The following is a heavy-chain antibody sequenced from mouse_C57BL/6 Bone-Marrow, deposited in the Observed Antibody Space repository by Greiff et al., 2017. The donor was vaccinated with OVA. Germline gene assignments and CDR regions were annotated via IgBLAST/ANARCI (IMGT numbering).Heavy chain of an antibody. D-gene: IGHD2-3*01. J-gene: IGHJ3*01. CDR2: IYPRSGNT. CDR1: GYTFTSYG. Sequence: QVQLQQSGAELARPGASVKLSCKASGYTFTSYGISWVKQRTGQGLEWIGEIYPRSGNTYYNEKFKGKATLTADKSSSTAYMGLRSLTSEDSAVYFCVYDVWAYWGQGTLVTVSA. CDR3: VYDVWAY. V-gene: IGHV1-81*01.